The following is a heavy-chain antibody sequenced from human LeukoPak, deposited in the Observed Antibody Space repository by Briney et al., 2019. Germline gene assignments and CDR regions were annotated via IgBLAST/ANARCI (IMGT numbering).Heavy chain of an antibody. J-gene: IGHJ4*02. CDR2: TYNSYT. CDR3: ARALAQGGSFDLYYFDS. D-gene: IGHD3-9*01. Sequence: ASVKVSCKASGYTSTTYGISWVRQAPGQGLEWMGWTYNSYTHYAQTLRDRLTMTTDTSTSTSYMELRSLRSDDTAVYYCARALAQGGSFDLYYFDSWGQGTLVTVSS. V-gene: IGHV1-18*01. CDR1: GYTSTTYG.